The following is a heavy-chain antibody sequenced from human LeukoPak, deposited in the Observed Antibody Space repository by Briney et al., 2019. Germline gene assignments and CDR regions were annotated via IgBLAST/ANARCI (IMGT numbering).Heavy chain of an antibody. V-gene: IGHV1-2*02. CDR1: GYTFTAYY. CDR2: LSPNSGDT. Sequence: GASVKVSCKASGYTFTAYYMHWVRQAPGQELEWMGWLSPNSGDTKFAQKFQGRVTMTRDTSISTACMELSRLRSDDTAVYYCARATDISSWYLAYWGQGTLVTVSS. J-gene: IGHJ4*02. CDR3: ARATDISSWYLAY. D-gene: IGHD6-13*01.